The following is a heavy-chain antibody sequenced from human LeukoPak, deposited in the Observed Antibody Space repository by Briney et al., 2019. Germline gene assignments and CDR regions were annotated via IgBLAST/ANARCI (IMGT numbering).Heavy chain of an antibody. J-gene: IGHJ5*02. CDR2: IYYSGST. Sequence: SETLSLTCTVSGGSISSYYWSWIRQPPGKGLEWIGYIYYSGSTNYNPSLKSRVTISVDTSKNQFSLKLSSVTAADTAVYYCARGSGFGEFDSNWFDPWGQGTLVTVSS. V-gene: IGHV4-59*01. CDR1: GGSISSYY. D-gene: IGHD3-10*01. CDR3: ARGSGFGEFDSNWFDP.